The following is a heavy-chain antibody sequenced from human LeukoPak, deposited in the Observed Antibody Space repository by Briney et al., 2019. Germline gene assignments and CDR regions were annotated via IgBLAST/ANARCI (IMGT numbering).Heavy chain of an antibody. CDR1: GGTFSSYA. V-gene: IGHV1-69*05. D-gene: IGHD3-22*01. CDR3: ASRFYTYYYDSSGCGGLDY. Sequence: SVKVSCKASGGTFSSYAISWVRQAPGQGLEWMGGIITIFGTANYAQKFQGRVTITTDESTSTAYMELSSLRSEDTAVYYCASRFYTYYYDSSGCGGLDYWGQGTLVTVSS. CDR2: IITIFGTA. J-gene: IGHJ4*02.